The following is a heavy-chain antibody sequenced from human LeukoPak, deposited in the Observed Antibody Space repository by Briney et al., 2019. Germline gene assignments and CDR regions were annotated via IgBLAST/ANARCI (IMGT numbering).Heavy chain of an antibody. V-gene: IGHV3-23*01. Sequence: GGSLRLSCAASGFTFSDYSMSWVRQAPGKGLEWVSAISGSGGSTYYADSVKGRFTISRDNSKNTLYLQMNSLRAEDTAVYYCAKDGHYYDSSGYFGYWGQGTLVTVSS. CDR3: AKDGHYYDSSGYFGY. CDR1: GFTFSDYS. CDR2: ISGSGGST. D-gene: IGHD3-22*01. J-gene: IGHJ4*02.